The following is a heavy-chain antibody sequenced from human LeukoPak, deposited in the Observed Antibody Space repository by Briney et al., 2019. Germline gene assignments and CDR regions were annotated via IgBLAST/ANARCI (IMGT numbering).Heavy chain of an antibody. V-gene: IGHV1-24*01. CDR1: GYTLTELS. D-gene: IGHD3-22*01. CDR3: ATGLDYDSSALHYYMDV. J-gene: IGHJ6*03. CDR2: FDPEDGET. Sequence: ASVKVSCKVSGYTLTELSMHWVRQAPGKGLEWMGGFDPEDGETIYAQKFQGRVTMTEDTSTDTAYMELSGLRSEDTAVYYCATGLDYDSSALHYYMDVWGKGTTVTVSS.